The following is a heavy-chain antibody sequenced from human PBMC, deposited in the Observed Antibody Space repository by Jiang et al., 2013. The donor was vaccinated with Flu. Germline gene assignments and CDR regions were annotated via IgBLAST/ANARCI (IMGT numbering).Heavy chain of an antibody. J-gene: IGHJ5*01. V-gene: IGHV6-1*01. CDR3: ASGNYWFGS. CDR2: TYYRSSWIY. Sequence: QTLSLTCAISGDSVSNNSAAWVWIRQSRSRGLEWLGRTYYRSSWIYEYAESVKSRITIIPDTSKNQFSLKLNSMTPDDTAMYYCASGNYWFGSWGQGTLVTVSS. D-gene: IGHD5-24*01. CDR1: GDSVSNNSAA.